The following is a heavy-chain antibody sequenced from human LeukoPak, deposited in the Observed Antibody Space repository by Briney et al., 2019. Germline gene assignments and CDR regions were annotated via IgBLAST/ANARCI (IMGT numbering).Heavy chain of an antibody. CDR1: GYTFTGYY. Sequence: GASVKVSCKASGYTFTGYYMHWVRQAPGQGLEWMGWISAYNGNTNYAQKLQGRVTMTTDTSTSTAYMELRSLRSDDTAVYYCAREGVLKDYYDSSGQNAFDIWGQGTMVTVSS. V-gene: IGHV1-18*04. D-gene: IGHD3-22*01. CDR2: ISAYNGNT. CDR3: AREGVLKDYYDSSGQNAFDI. J-gene: IGHJ3*02.